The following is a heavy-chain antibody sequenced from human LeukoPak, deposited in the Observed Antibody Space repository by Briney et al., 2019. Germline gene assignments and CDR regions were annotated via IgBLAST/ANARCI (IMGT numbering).Heavy chain of an antibody. D-gene: IGHD2-2*01. CDR2: SKSDGRSA. Sequence: GSLRLSCAASGFSFNNDWMYWVRQVPGKGLVWVSRSKSDGRSATYADSVKGRFTISRDNAKNTLYLQMNSLRAEDTAVYYCARGPRGTGFNWGQGTLVTVSS. CDR3: ARGPRGTGFN. CDR1: GFSFNNDW. V-gene: IGHV3-74*03. J-gene: IGHJ4*02.